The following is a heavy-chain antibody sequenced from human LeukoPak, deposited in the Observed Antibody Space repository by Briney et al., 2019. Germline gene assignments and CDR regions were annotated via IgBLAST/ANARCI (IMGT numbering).Heavy chain of an antibody. Sequence: GGSLRLSCAASGFTFSSYGMHWVRQAPGKGLEWVAFIRYDGSNKYFADSVKGRFTISRDNSKNTLYLQMNSLRAEDTAVYYCAHGSMYQLDYWGQGTLVTVSS. J-gene: IGHJ4*02. CDR3: AHGSMYQLDY. D-gene: IGHD2-2*01. V-gene: IGHV3-30*02. CDR2: IRYDGSNK. CDR1: GFTFSSYG.